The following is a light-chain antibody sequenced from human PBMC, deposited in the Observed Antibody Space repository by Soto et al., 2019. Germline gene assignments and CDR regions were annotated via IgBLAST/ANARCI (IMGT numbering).Light chain of an antibody. CDR1: QSVSSSY. CDR2: GAS. Sequence: EIVLTQSPGTLSLSPGERATLSCRASQSVSSSYLGWYQQTPGQAPRLLIYGASTRATGIPDRFSGSGSGTDFTLTISRLEPEDFAVYYCQQYGSSPKVTFGGGTKVEIK. V-gene: IGKV3-20*01. CDR3: QQYGSSPKVT. J-gene: IGKJ4*01.